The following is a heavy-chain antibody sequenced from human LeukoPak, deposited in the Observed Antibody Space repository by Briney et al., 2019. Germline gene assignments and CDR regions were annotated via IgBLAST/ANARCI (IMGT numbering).Heavy chain of an antibody. Sequence: SSETLSLSCTVSGGSISSYYWSWIRQPPGKGLEWIGYIYYSGSTNYNPSLKSRVTISVDTSKNQFSLKLSAVTAADTAVYYCARGKRNAFGYYYYGMDVWGQGTTVTVSS. V-gene: IGHV4-59*01. CDR1: GGSISSYY. CDR3: ARGKRNAFGYYYYGMDV. D-gene: IGHD1-1*01. CDR2: IYYSGST. J-gene: IGHJ6*02.